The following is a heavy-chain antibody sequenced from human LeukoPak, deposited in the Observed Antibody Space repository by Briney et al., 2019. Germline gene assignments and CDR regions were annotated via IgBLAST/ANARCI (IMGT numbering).Heavy chain of an antibody. CDR3: ARIKSQGVVVPLLRSTYYFDY. J-gene: IGHJ4*02. D-gene: IGHD2-21*01. V-gene: IGHV3-30*12. CDR1: GFNFSTYG. CDR2: IKYDGRNK. Sequence: GGSLRLPCVVSGFNFSTYGMHWVRQAPGKGLEGVAFIKYDGRNKLYADSVKGRFTISRDNSKNTLYLQMNSLRAEDTAVYYCARIKSQGVVVPLLRSTYYFDYWGQGTLVTVSS.